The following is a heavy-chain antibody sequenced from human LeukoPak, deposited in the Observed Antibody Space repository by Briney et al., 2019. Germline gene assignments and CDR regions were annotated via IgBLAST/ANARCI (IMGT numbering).Heavy chain of an antibody. CDR3: ARGKYYYDSSGYYYGDLLYYFDY. Sequence: GTSLRLSCAASGFTFSDYGMHWVRQAPGKGLEWVAVIWYDGSNEYYADSVKGRFTISRDKSRNTVYLQMNSLRAEDTAVYYCARGKYYYDSSGYYYGDLLYYFDYWGQGTLVTVSS. CDR1: GFTFSDYG. D-gene: IGHD3-22*01. CDR2: IWYDGSNE. J-gene: IGHJ4*02. V-gene: IGHV3-33*01.